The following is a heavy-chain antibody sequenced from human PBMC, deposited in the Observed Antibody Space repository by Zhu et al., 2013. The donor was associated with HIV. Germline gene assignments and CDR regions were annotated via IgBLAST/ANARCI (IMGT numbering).Heavy chain of an antibody. Sequence: QVQLVQSGAEVKKPGASVKVSCKASGYTFTSYDINWVRQATGQGLEWMGGFDPKDGETIHAQKFQGRVTITADESTSTAYMELSSLRSEDTAVYYCATLGDPRFDYWGQGTLVTVSS. CDR3: ATLGDPRFDY. CDR1: GYTFTSYD. D-gene: IGHD3-16*01. J-gene: IGHJ4*02. V-gene: IGHV1-69*01. CDR2: FDPKDGET.